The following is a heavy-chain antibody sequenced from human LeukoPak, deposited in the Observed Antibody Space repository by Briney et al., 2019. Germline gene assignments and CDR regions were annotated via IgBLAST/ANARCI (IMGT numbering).Heavy chain of an antibody. D-gene: IGHD6-19*01. CDR1: GFTFSSYA. CDR2: ISGFGTTT. CDR3: AKDREYSSDWYGNPFDV. J-gene: IGHJ3*01. Sequence: GVLRLSCAASGFTFSSYAMSWVRQAPGKGMEWVSSISGFGTTTYYADSVKGRFTISRDNSKNTLFLQMNSLRAEDSAIFYCAKDREYSSDWYGNPFDVWGQGTMVTVSS. V-gene: IGHV3-23*01.